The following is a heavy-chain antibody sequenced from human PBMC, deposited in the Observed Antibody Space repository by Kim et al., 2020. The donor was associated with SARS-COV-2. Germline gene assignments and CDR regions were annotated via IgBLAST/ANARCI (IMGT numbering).Heavy chain of an antibody. V-gene: IGHV3-53*01. D-gene: IGHD3-10*01. CDR1: GFTVSSNY. J-gene: IGHJ6*02. Sequence: GGSLRLSCAASGFTVSSNYMSWVRQAPGKGLEWVSVIYSGGSTYYADSVKGRFTISRDNSKNTLYLQMDSLRPEDTAEYYCARGAPRMVREFNWERIGYGGGYYRMDVWGQGTTVTVSS. CDR2: IYSGGST. CDR3: ARGAPRMVREFNWERIGYGGGYYRMDV.